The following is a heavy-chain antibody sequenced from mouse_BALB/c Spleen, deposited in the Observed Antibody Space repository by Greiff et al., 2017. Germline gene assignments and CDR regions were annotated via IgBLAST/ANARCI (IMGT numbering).Heavy chain of an antibody. Sequence: QVQLQQSGAELARPGTSVKISCKASGYTFTNYWLGWVKQRPGHGLEWIGDIYPGGGYTNYNEKFKGKATLTADTSSSTAYMQLSSLTSEDSAVYFCARGNYGYAMDDWGQGTSVTVSS. V-gene: IGHV1-63*02. CDR2: IYPGGGYT. J-gene: IGHJ4*01. CDR1: GYTFTNYW. D-gene: IGHD2-1*01. CDR3: ARGNYGYAMDD.